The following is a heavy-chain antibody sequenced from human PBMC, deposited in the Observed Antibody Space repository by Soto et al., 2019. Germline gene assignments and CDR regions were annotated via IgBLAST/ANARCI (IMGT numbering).Heavy chain of an antibody. CDR2: IIPIFGTA. V-gene: IGHV1-69*13. CDR3: ARAAPYSGYDSDRFWFDP. D-gene: IGHD5-12*01. Sequence: SVNGDWKAAGDTFSSDAVSWGRQATRQGLEWMGGIIPIFGTANYAQKFQGRVTITADESTSTAYMELSSLRSEDTAVYYCARAAPYSGYDSDRFWFDPWGQGPLVTVSS. J-gene: IGHJ5*02. CDR1: GDTFSSDA.